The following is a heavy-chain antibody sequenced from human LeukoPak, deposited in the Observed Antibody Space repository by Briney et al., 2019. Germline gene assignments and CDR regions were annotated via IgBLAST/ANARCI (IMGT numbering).Heavy chain of an antibody. Sequence: SQTLSLTYTASGGSISSGDYYWSWIRQHPGKGLKWIGYIYYSGSTYYNPSLKSRVTISVDTSKNQFSLKLSSVTAADTAVYYCARGRAEYVWGSYRPEVNWFDPWGQGTLVTVSS. J-gene: IGHJ5*02. CDR1: GGSISSGDYY. CDR2: IYYSGST. CDR3: ARGRAEYVWGSYRPEVNWFDP. D-gene: IGHD3-16*02. V-gene: IGHV4-31*03.